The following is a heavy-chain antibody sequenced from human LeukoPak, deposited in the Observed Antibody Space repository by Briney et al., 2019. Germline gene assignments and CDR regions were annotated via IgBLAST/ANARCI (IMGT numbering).Heavy chain of an antibody. CDR2: ISSSSSTI. J-gene: IGHJ3*02. CDR1: GFAFSSYS. D-gene: IGHD5-12*01. V-gene: IGHV3-48*02. CDR3: ARDEGYSGYVDAFDI. Sequence: GGSLRLSCAASGFAFSSYSMNWVRQAPGKGLEWVSYISSSSSTIYYADSVKGRFTISRDNAKNSLYLQMNSLRDEDTAVYYCARDEGYSGYVDAFDILGQGTMVTVSS.